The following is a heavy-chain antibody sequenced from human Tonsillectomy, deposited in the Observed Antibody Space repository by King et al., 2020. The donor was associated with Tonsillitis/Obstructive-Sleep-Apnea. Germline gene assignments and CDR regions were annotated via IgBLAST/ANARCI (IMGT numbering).Heavy chain of an antibody. CDR1: GFTFSSYA. D-gene: IGHD3-10*01. Sequence: VQLVESGGGLVQPGGSLRLSCVASGFTFSSYAMTWVRQAPGKGLEWVSSTSGSGGSTYYADSVKGRFTISRDNSKNTLYLQMNSLRAEDTAVYYCATSQGVIVGFGFDYLGQGTLVTVSS. J-gene: IGHJ4*02. CDR3: ATSQGVIVGFGFDY. V-gene: IGHV3-23*04. CDR2: TSGSGGST.